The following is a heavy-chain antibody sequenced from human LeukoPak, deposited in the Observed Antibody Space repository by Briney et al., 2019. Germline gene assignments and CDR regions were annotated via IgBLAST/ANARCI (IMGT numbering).Heavy chain of an antibody. Sequence: GGSLRLSCAASGFTFSSYSMNWVRQAPGKGLEWVSSISSSSSYIYYADSVKGRFTISRDNAKNSLYLQMNSLKTEDTAVYYCTTERDGYPYMDVWGKGTTVTVSS. J-gene: IGHJ6*03. D-gene: IGHD5-24*01. CDR2: ISSSSSYI. V-gene: IGHV3-21*03. CDR1: GFTFSSYS. CDR3: TTERDGYPYMDV.